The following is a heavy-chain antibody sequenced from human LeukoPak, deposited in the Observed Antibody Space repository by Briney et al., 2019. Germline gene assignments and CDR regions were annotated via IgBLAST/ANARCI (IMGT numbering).Heavy chain of an antibody. J-gene: IGHJ4*02. CDR1: GGSISSSSYY. CDR2: IYYSGST. CDR3: ARGHPLYDFWSGYYYFDY. D-gene: IGHD3-3*01. V-gene: IGHV4-61*01. Sequence: SETLSLTCTVSGGSISSSSYYWSWIRQPPGKGLEWIGYIYYSGSTNYNPSLKSRGTITVDTSKNQFPLKLSSVTAADTAVYYCARGHPLYDFWSGYYYFDYWGQGTLVTVSS.